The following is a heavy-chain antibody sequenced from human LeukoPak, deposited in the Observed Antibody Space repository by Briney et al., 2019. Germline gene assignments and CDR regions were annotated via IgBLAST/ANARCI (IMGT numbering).Heavy chain of an antibody. V-gene: IGHV3-74*01. Sequence: GGSLRLSCAASGFTFSSYWMHWVRQAPGKGLVWVSRINNDGSSTSYADSVKGRFTISRDNAKNTLYLQMNSLRAEDTAVYYCAKHSSSWTLYYYGMDVWGQGTTVTVSS. CDR2: INNDGSST. D-gene: IGHD6-13*01. J-gene: IGHJ6*02. CDR1: GFTFSSYW. CDR3: AKHSSSWTLYYYGMDV.